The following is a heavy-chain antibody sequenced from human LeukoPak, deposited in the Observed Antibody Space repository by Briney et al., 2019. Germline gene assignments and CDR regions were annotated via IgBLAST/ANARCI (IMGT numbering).Heavy chain of an antibody. V-gene: IGHV1-18*01. CDR3: ATSSSSWYDFDY. D-gene: IGHD6-13*01. CDR1: GHTFTSYG. J-gene: IGHJ4*02. CDR2: ISAYNGNT. Sequence: ASVKVSCKASGHTFTSYGISWVRQAPGQGLEWMGWISAYNGNTNYAQKLQGRVTMTTDTSTSTAYMELRSLRSDDTAVYYCATSSSSWYDFDYWGQGTLVTVSS.